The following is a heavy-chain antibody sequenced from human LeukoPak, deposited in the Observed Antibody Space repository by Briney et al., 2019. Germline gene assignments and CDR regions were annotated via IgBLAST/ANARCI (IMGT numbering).Heavy chain of an antibody. Sequence: ASVKVSCKASGYTFTSYGISWVRQAPGQGLEWMGWISAYNGNTNYAQKLQGRVTMTTDTSTSTAYTELRSLRSDDTAVYYCAREGEYYGSGSYDGMDVWGQGTTVTVSS. D-gene: IGHD3-10*01. V-gene: IGHV1-18*01. J-gene: IGHJ6*02. CDR3: AREGEYYGSGSYDGMDV. CDR2: ISAYNGNT. CDR1: GYTFTSYG.